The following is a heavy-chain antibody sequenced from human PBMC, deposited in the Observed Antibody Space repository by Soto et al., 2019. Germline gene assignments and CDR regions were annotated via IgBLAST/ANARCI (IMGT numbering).Heavy chain of an antibody. CDR2: IIPIFGTA. CDR3: ARTPTDIVVVPAAIWFDP. Sequence: ASVKVSCKASGGTFSSYAISWVRQAPGQGLEWMGGIIPIFGTANYAQKFQGRVTITADESTSTAYMELSSLRSEDTAVYYCARTPTDIVVVPAAIWFDPWGQGTMITVSS. D-gene: IGHD2-2*01. CDR1: GGTFSSYA. V-gene: IGHV1-69*13. J-gene: IGHJ5*02.